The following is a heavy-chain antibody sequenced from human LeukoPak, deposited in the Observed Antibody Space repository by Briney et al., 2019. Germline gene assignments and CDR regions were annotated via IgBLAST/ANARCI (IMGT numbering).Heavy chain of an antibody. Sequence: GRSLRLSCAASGFTFSSYGMHWVRQAPGKGLEWVAVISYDGSNKYYADSVKGRFTISRDNSKNTLCLQMNSLRAEDTAVYYCANDGVDDFGYSYGYGYWGQGTLVTVSS. J-gene: IGHJ4*02. CDR3: ANDGVDDFGYSYGYGY. CDR2: ISYDGSNK. D-gene: IGHD5-18*01. V-gene: IGHV3-30*18. CDR1: GFTFSSYG.